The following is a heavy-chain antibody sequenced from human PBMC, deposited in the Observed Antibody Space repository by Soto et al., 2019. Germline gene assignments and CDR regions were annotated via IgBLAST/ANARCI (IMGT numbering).Heavy chain of an antibody. D-gene: IGHD3-10*01. V-gene: IGHV1-3*01. CDR2: INAGNGDT. Sequence: QVQLVQSGAEVKKPGASVKVSCKTSGYTFTTYSVHWVRQAPGQRLEWIGWINAGNGDTKYSQKFQGRVTITRDTSASTAYMELNSLRSEDTTVYYCARGQGTYADYWGQGTLVSVSS. CDR1: GYTFTTYS. CDR3: ARGQGTYADY. J-gene: IGHJ4*02.